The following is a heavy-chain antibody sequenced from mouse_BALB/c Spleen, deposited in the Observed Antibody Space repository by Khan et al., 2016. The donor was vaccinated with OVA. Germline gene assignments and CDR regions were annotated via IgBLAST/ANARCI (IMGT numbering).Heavy chain of an antibody. CDR3: ARGNYYGYVMDY. CDR2: ISYSGTT. D-gene: IGHD1-1*01. V-gene: IGHV3-2*02. CDR1: GYSITSNYA. J-gene: IGHJ4*01. Sequence: EVQLQESGPGLVKPSQSLSLTCTVTGYSITSNYAWNWIRQFPGNKLEWMGYISYSGTTSYNPSLKSRISITRDTYKNQFFLQLNSVTTEDTATYYCARGNYYGYVMDYWGQGTSVTVSS.